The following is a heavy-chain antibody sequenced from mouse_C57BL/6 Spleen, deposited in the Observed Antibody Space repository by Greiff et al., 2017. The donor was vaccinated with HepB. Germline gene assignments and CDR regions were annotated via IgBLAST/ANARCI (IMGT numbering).Heavy chain of an antibody. CDR1: GYTFTSYG. CDR2: IYPRSGNT. Sequence: VQGVESGAELARPGASVKLSCKASGYTFTSYGISWVKQRTGQGLEWIGEIYPRSGNTYYNEKFKGKATLTADKSSSTAYMELRSLTSEDSAVYFCARQGGYYAMDYWGQGTSVTVSS. J-gene: IGHJ4*01. CDR3: ARQGGYYAMDY. V-gene: IGHV1-81*01.